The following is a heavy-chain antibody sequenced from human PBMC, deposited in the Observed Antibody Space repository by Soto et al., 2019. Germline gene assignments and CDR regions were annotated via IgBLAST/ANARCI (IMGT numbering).Heavy chain of an antibody. J-gene: IGHJ4*02. V-gene: IGHV3-33*01. CDR1: GFTFSSYG. CDR3: ARVRDSSSFFDY. D-gene: IGHD6-6*01. Sequence: HPGGSLRLSCAASGFTFSSYGMHWVRQAPGKGLEWVAVIWYDGSNKYYADSVKGRFTISRDNSKNTLYLQMNSLRAEDTAVYYCARVRDSSSFFDYWGQGTLVTVSS. CDR2: IWYDGSNK.